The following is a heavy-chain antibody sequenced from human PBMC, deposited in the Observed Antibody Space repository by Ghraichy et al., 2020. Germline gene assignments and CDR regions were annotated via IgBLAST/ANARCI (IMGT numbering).Heavy chain of an antibody. Sequence: GGSLRLSCAASGFTFSSYWMHWVRQAPGKGLVWVSRINSDGSSTDYGDSVKGRFTISRDNAKNTLYLQMNSLRAEDTAVYYCARDRRSGTNWVDPWGQGTLVTVSS. CDR2: INSDGSST. V-gene: IGHV3-74*01. J-gene: IGHJ5*02. D-gene: IGHD1-26*01. CDR1: GFTFSSYW. CDR3: ARDRRSGTNWVDP.